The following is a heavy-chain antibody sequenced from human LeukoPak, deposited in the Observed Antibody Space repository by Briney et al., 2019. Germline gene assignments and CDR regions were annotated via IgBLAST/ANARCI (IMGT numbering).Heavy chain of an antibody. Sequence: GGSLRLSCAASGFTFSSYSMNWVRQAPGKGLEWVSSISSSSSYIYYADSVKGRFTISRDNSKNTLYLQMNNLRAEDTAVYYCVRDRGAYYYETGYWGQGILVTVSS. J-gene: IGHJ4*02. CDR1: GFTFSSYS. V-gene: IGHV3-21*01. D-gene: IGHD3-22*01. CDR3: VRDRGAYYYETGY. CDR2: ISSSSSYI.